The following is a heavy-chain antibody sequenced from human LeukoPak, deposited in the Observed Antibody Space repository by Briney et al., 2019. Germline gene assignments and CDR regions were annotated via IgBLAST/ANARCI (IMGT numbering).Heavy chain of an antibody. V-gene: IGHV1-69*15. D-gene: IGHD1-26*01. CDR3: ARKLRLGGNWFDP. Sequence: SVKVSCKTSGGTFTSYAITWVRQAPGQGLEWMGKIIPISGTTNYAQKFQGRVTFTADESTSTAYMELSSLRSEDTASYYCARKLRLGGNWFDPWGQGTLVTVSS. CDR1: GGTFTSYA. CDR2: IIPISGTT. J-gene: IGHJ5*02.